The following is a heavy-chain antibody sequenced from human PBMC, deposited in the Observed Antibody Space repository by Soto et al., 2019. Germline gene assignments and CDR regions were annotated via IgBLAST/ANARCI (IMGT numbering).Heavy chain of an antibody. CDR3: ARLLGISSWYLYI. V-gene: IGHV5-51*01. Sequence: PGESLKISCKGTGYTFTSYYIGWVRQMPGKGLEWMGIIDPGDSETRFSPSFQGQVTISADKSINIAYLQWRSLKASDTAMYYCARLLGISSWYLYIWGQVTMFTVSS. CDR2: IDPGDSET. J-gene: IGHJ3*02. D-gene: IGHD6-13*01. CDR1: GYTFTSYY.